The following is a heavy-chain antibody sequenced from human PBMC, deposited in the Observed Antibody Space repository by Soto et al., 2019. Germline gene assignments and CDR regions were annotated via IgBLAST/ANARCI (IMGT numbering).Heavy chain of an antibody. V-gene: IGHV5-51*01. CDR3: ARRALWSGNYYYYGMDV. Sequence: GESLKISCKGSGYSFTSYWIGWVRQMPGKGLEWMGIIYPGDSDTRYSPSFQGQVTISADKSISTAYLQWSSLKASDTAMYYCARRALWSGNYYYYGMDVWGQGTTVTVSS. J-gene: IGHJ6*02. CDR2: IYPGDSDT. CDR1: GYSFTSYW. D-gene: IGHD3-3*01.